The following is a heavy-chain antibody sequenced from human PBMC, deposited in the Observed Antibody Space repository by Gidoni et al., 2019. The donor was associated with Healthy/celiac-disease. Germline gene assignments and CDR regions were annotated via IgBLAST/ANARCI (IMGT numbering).Heavy chain of an antibody. J-gene: IGHJ6*02. Sequence: QVQLQQWGAGLLKPSETLSLTCAVYGGSFSGYYWSWIRQPPGKGLEWIGEINHSGSTNYNPSLKSRVTISVDTSKNQFSLKLSSVTAADTAVYYCARMGRYCSSTSCYYYYGMDVWGQGTTVTVSS. V-gene: IGHV4-34*01. D-gene: IGHD2-2*01. CDR3: ARMGRYCSSTSCYYYYGMDV. CDR1: GGSFSGYY. CDR2: INHSGST.